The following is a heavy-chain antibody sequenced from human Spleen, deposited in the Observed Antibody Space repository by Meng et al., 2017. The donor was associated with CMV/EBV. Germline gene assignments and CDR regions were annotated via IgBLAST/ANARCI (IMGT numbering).Heavy chain of an antibody. V-gene: IGHV1-2*02. Sequence: ASVKVSCKASGYTFTGYYMHWVRQAPGQGREWMGWINPNSGGTNYAQKFQGRVTMTRDTSISTAYMELSRLRSDDTAVYYCARLPDILTGYFMDVWGQGTTVTVSS. J-gene: IGHJ6*02. CDR2: INPNSGGT. CDR1: GYTFTGYY. CDR3: ARLPDILTGYFMDV. D-gene: IGHD3-9*01.